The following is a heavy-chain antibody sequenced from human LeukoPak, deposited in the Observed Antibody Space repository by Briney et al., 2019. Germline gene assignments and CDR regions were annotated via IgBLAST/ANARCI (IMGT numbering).Heavy chain of an antibody. Sequence: GGSLRLSCAASGFTVSSNYMSWVRQAPGKGLEWVSVIYSGGSTYYADSVKGRLTISRDNSKNTLYLQMNSLRAEDTAVYYCAREHYGSGSYWFDPWGQGTLVTVSS. CDR1: GFTVSSNY. CDR2: IYSGGST. D-gene: IGHD3-10*01. V-gene: IGHV3-66*01. J-gene: IGHJ5*02. CDR3: AREHYGSGSYWFDP.